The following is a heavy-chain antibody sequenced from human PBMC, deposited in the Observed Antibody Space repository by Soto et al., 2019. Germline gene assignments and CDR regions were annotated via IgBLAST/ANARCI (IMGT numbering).Heavy chain of an antibody. CDR3: ARDLGGSGGHGGWFDP. J-gene: IGHJ5*02. CDR1: GYTFTSYG. CDR2: ISAYNGNT. V-gene: IGHV1-18*01. Sequence: QVQLVQSGAEVKKPGASVKVSCKASGYTFTSYGISWVRQAPGQGLEWMGWISAYNGNTNYEQKLQGRVTITKDTPPSTADMGLRSLRSDDTAVYYCARDLGGSGGHGGWFDPWGQGTLVTVSS. D-gene: IGHD3-16*01.